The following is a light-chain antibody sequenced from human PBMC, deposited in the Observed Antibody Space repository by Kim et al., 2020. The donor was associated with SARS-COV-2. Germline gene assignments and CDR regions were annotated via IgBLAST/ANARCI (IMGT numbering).Light chain of an antibody. CDR3: QAWDSSTVV. Sequence: SVSPGQTASISCSGDKLGNKYVCWYQQKPGQSPVLVIFGESRRPSGIPERFSGSNSGNTATLTISGTQATDEADYYCQAWDSSTVVFGGGTKVTVL. CDR1: KLGNKY. J-gene: IGLJ2*01. V-gene: IGLV3-1*01. CDR2: GES.